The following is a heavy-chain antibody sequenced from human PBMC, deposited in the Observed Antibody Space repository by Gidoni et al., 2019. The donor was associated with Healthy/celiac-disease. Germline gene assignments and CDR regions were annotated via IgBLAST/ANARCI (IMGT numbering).Heavy chain of an antibody. Sequence: QVQLVQSGAEAKKPGASVKVSCKASGYTFTGYYMHWVRQAPGQGLEWMGWINPNSGGTNYAQKFQGRVTMTRDTSISTAYMELSRLRSDDTAVYYCARDSGGRVFGQGWFDPWGQGTLVTVSS. V-gene: IGHV1-2*02. CDR3: ARDSGGRVFGQGWFDP. CDR2: INPNSGGT. CDR1: GYTFTGYY. D-gene: IGHD1-26*01. J-gene: IGHJ5*02.